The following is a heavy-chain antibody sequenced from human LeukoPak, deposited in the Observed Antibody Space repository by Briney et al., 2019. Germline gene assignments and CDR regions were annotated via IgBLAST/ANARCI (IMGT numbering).Heavy chain of an antibody. Sequence: PSETLSLTCTVSGGSISSSSYYWSWIRQPPGKGLEWIGYIYYSGSTNYNPSLKSRVTISVDTSKNQFSLKLSSVTAADTAVYYCARRGSLHSPANPWGQGTLVTVSS. CDR3: ARRGSLHSPANP. D-gene: IGHD4-23*01. CDR1: GGSISSSSYY. CDR2: IYYSGST. J-gene: IGHJ5*02. V-gene: IGHV4-61*05.